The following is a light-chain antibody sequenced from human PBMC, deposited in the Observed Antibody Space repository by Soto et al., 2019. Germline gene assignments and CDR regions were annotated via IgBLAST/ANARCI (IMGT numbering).Light chain of an antibody. CDR1: QGISNY. J-gene: IGKJ3*01. Sequence: DIQMTQSPSSLSASVGDRVTITCRASQGISNYLAWYQQKPGKVPKLLIYAASTLQSGVPTRFSGSGSGTDFTLTISSLQPEDVATYYCQKYNSAPPLFTFGPGTKVDI. CDR3: QKYNSAPPLFT. CDR2: AAS. V-gene: IGKV1-27*01.